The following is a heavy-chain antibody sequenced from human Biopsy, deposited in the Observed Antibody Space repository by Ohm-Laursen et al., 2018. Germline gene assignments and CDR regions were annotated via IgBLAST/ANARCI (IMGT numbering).Heavy chain of an antibody. CDR2: IYNTETT. V-gene: IGHV4-39*01. CDR3: ARHPTGFWFDP. J-gene: IGHJ5*02. CDR1: GGSISSSTTYY. Sequence: SETLSLTCTVSGGSISSSTTYYWAWLRQPPGKGLEWIGSIYNTETTFYNPSLKDRVTISVDTSTNQFSQKVSSVTAADTALYFCARHPTGFWFDPWGHGTLVTVSS.